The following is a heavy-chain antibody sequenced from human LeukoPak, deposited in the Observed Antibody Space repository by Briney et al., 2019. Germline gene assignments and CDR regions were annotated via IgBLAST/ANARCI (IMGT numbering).Heavy chain of an antibody. J-gene: IGHJ4*02. CDR3: ASDRQSTGYCTNGVCGDVDY. CDR1: EFTFSSYG. D-gene: IGHD2-8*01. Sequence: GGSLRLSCAASEFTFSSYGMHWVRQAPGKGLEWVAVIWNDGSNKYYADSVKGRFTISRDNSKNTLYLQMNSLRDEDTAVYYCASDRQSTGYCTNGVCGDVDYWGQGTLVAVSS. CDR2: IWNDGSNK. V-gene: IGHV3-33*01.